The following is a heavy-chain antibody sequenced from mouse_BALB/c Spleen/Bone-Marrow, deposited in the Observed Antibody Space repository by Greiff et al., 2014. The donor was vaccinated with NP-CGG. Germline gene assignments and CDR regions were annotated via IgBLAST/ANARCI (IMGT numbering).Heavy chain of an antibody. CDR2: IDPENGDT. CDR3: NARGDYDFDYFDY. CDR1: GFNIKDYY. D-gene: IGHD2-4*01. Sequence: LVESGAELVRSGASVKLSCTASGFNIKDYYMHWVKQRPEQGPEWIGWIDPENGDTEYAPKFQGKATMTADTSSNTAYLQLSSLTSEDTAVYYCNARGDYDFDYFDYWGQGTTLTVSS. J-gene: IGHJ2*01. V-gene: IGHV14-4*02.